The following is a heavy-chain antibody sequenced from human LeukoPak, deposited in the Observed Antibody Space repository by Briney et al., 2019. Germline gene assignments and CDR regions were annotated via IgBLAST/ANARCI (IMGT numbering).Heavy chain of an antibody. CDR2: ISYDGSNK. J-gene: IGHJ4*02. CDR1: GFTFSSYG. CDR3: AKVISRVVAGRDY. V-gene: IGHV3-30*18. Sequence: GGSLRLSCAASGFTFSSYGMHWVRQAPGKGLEWVAVISYDGSNKYYADSVKGRFTISRDNSKNTLYLQMNSLRAEDTAVYYCAKVISRVVAGRDYWGQGTLVTVSS. D-gene: IGHD6-19*01.